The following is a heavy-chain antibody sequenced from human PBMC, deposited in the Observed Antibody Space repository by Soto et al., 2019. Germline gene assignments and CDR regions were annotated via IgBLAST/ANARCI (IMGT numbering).Heavy chain of an antibody. J-gene: IGHJ5*02. D-gene: IGHD1-1*01. Sequence: QVQLVQSGAEVKKSGSSVKVSCKASGATFNRNTISWVRQAPGQGLEWMGGNSPMFRSANYAQKFEGRVTITADESTNTAYMEMSSLRSDDTAIYYRAREGGHNFGIGRGAPFDPWGQGTQVTVTS. V-gene: IGHV1-69*01. CDR3: AREGGHNFGIGRGAPFDP. CDR1: GATFNRNT. CDR2: NSPMFRSA.